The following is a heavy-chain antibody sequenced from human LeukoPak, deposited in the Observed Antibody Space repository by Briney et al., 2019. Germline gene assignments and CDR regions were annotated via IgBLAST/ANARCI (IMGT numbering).Heavy chain of an antibody. Sequence: GGSLRLSCAASGFTFSSYGMHWVRQAPGKGLEWVAVISYDGSNKYYADSVKGRFTISRDNSKNTLYLQMNRLRAEDTAVYYCAKDHDDYSRGHLDYWGQGTLVTVSS. D-gene: IGHD6-13*01. CDR1: GFTFSSYG. V-gene: IGHV3-30*18. CDR2: ISYDGSNK. J-gene: IGHJ4*02. CDR3: AKDHDDYSRGHLDY.